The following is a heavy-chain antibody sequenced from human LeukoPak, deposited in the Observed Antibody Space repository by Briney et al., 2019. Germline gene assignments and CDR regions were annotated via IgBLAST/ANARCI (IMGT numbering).Heavy chain of an antibody. D-gene: IGHD6-6*01. J-gene: IGHJ3*02. CDR3: ARDHSSSSWMDSFEI. CDR2: IYTSGST. CDR1: GGSISTYY. V-gene: IGHV4-4*07. Sequence: SETLSLTCTVSGGSISTYYWSWIRQPAGKGLEWIGRIYTSGSTNYNPSLKSRVTMSVDTSKNQFSLKLSSVTAADTAVYYCARDHSSSSWMDSFEIWGPGTKVTVSS.